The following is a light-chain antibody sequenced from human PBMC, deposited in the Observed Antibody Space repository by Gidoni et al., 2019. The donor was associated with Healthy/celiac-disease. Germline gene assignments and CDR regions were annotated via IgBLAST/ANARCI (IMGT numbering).Light chain of an antibody. J-gene: IGLJ2*01. CDR1: SSDVGGYNY. CDR3: SSYTSSSNLEVV. Sequence: QSALTQPASVSGSPGQSITISCTGASSDVGGYNYVSWYQQHPGKAPKLMIYEVSKRSSGVSNRFSGSKSGNTASLTSSGLQAEDEADYYCSSYTSSSNLEVVFGGGTKLTVL. CDR2: EVS. V-gene: IGLV2-14*01.